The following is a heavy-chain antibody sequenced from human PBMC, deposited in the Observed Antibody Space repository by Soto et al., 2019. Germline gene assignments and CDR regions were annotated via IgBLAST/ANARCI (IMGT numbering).Heavy chain of an antibody. CDR3: AREGLNCNYGTGPGNFDY. V-gene: IGHV1-3*01. CDR1: GYTFTSYA. Sequence: ASVKVSCKDSGYTFTSYAMHWVRQAPGQRLEWMGWINAGNGNTKYSQKFQGRVTITRDTSASTAYMELSSLRSEDKAVYYCAREGLNCNYGTGPGNFDYWGQGTLVTVSS. CDR2: INAGNGNT. D-gene: IGHD1-7*01. J-gene: IGHJ4*02.